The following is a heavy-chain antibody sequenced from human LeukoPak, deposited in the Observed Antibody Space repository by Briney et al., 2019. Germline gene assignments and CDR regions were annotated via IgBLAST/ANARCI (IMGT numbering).Heavy chain of an antibody. V-gene: IGHV1-2*02. J-gene: IGHJ4*02. CDR1: GYTLTEYY. Sequence: ASVKVSCKASGYTLTEYYIHWVRQAPGQGLEWMGFIIPDSGGTTYQQKSQGRVTMTRDTSISTFYMELSSLRPDDTAVYYCSTEDKYCTGANCGVFWGQGTLVTVSS. CDR3: STEDKYCTGANCGVF. CDR2: IIPDSGGT. D-gene: IGHD2-8*02.